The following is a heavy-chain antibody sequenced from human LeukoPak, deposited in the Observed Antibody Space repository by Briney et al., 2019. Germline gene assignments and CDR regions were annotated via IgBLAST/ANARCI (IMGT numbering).Heavy chain of an antibody. CDR3: AKPAPYDYGDFLNWFDP. Sequence: PGGSLRLSCAASGFTFSSYAMSWVRQAPGKGLEWVSGISGSGDSTYYADSVKGRFTISRDNSKNTLYLQMNSLRAEDTAVYYCAKPAPYDYGDFLNWFDPWGQGTLVTVSS. V-gene: IGHV3-23*01. D-gene: IGHD4-17*01. J-gene: IGHJ5*02. CDR1: GFTFSSYA. CDR2: ISGSGDST.